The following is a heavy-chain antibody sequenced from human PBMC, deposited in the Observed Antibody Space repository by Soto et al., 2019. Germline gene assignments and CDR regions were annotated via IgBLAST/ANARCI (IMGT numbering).Heavy chain of an antibody. CDR2: ISYDGSNK. CDR1: GFTFSSYG. CDR3: AKEREGCSSTSCYFYYYYYGMDV. V-gene: IGHV3-30*18. Sequence: GGSLRLSCAASGFTFSSYGMHWVRQAPGKGLEWVAVISYDGSNKYYADSVKGRFTISRDNSKNTLYLQMNSLRAEDTAVYYCAKEREGCSSTSCYFYYYYYGMDVWGQGTTVTVSS. D-gene: IGHD2-2*01. J-gene: IGHJ6*02.